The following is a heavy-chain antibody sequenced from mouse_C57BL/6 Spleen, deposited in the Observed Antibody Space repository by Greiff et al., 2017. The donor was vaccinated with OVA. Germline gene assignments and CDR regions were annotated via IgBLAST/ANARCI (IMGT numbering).Heavy chain of an antibody. V-gene: IGHV1-50*01. D-gene: IGHD1-1*01. CDR1: GYTFTSYW. J-gene: IGHJ2*01. Sequence: QVHVKQPGAELVKPGASVKLSCKASGYTFTSYWMQWVKQRPGQGLEWIGEIDPSDSYTNYNQKFKGKATLTVDTSSSTAYMQLSSLTSEDSAVYYCAKRGGSRFDYWGQGTTLTVSS. CDR2: IDPSDSYT. CDR3: AKRGGSRFDY.